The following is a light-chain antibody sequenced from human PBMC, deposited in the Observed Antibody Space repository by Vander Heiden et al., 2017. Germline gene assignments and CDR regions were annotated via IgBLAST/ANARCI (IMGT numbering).Light chain of an antibody. V-gene: IGLV1-44*01. J-gene: IGLJ1*01. Sequence: QSVLTQPPSASGTPGQRVTISCSGSSSNIGSNIVNWYQQLPGTAPKLLIYNNNQRPSGVPDRFSGSKSGTSASLAISGLQSEDEADYYCAAWDDSPNGDVLGTGTKVTVL. CDR3: AAWDDSPNGDV. CDR2: NNN. CDR1: SSNIGSNI.